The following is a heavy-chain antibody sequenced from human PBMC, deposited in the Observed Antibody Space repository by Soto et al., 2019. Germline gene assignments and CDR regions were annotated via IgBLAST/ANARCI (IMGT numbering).Heavy chain of an antibody. CDR3: ARQSRITIFGGENGMDV. V-gene: IGHV1-69*13. Sequence: ASVKVSCKASGGTFSSYAISWVRQAPGQGLEWMGGIIPIFGTANYAQKFQGRVTITADESTSTAYMELSSLRSEDTAVYYCARQSRITIFGGENGMDVWGQGTTVTVSS. D-gene: IGHD3-3*01. J-gene: IGHJ6*02. CDR1: GGTFSSYA. CDR2: IIPIFGTA.